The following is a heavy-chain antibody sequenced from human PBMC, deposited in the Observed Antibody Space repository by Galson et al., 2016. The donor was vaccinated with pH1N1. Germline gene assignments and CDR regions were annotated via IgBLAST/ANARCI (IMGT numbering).Heavy chain of an antibody. Sequence: QSGAEVKKPGESLKVSCKASGGTFSSSGINWVRQAPGQGLEWMGGIIPIFGTSKYAQKFQGRVTITADESTTTAYMELSRLISEDTAVYYCAREDYYDTDLSGWYFDLWGRGTLVTVSS. CDR1: GGTFSSSG. CDR2: IIPIFGTS. V-gene: IGHV1-69*01. CDR3: AREDYYDTDLSGWYFDL. J-gene: IGHJ2*01. D-gene: IGHD3-22*01.